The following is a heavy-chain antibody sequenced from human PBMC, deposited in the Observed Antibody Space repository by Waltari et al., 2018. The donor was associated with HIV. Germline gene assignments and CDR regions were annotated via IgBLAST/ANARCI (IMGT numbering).Heavy chain of an antibody. V-gene: IGHV3-33*01. J-gene: IGHJ6*02. CDR2: ILYDVSNK. CDR1: VFPFRRCG. Sequence: QVQVVQSGGSVVQPGRSLRLSCAGAVFPFRRCGMPWARQAAGKVLEWVAVILYDVSNKYYAASLTGQFDSCRDNSKNTVYLQMNMLRTEHTAVYYCSRDRGSSWYGNYYYYFCMDVWGQGTTVTVSS. D-gene: IGHD6-13*01. CDR3: SRDRGSSWYGNYYYYFCMDV.